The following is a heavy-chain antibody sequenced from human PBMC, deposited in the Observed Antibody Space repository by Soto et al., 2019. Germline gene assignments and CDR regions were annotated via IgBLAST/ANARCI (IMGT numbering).Heavy chain of an antibody. V-gene: IGHV6-1*01. Sequence: SQPLSLPCAISGDSVSSNSSGCNFIRQSPSRGLEWLGRTYYRSKWYNDYGVSVKSRITINPDTSKNQFSLQLSSVIPEDTAVYYCAGETDYYGSGSFSYWGQGTLVTVSS. CDR1: GDSVSSNSSG. CDR3: AGETDYYGSGSFSY. J-gene: IGHJ4*02. CDR2: TYYRSKWYN. D-gene: IGHD3-10*01.